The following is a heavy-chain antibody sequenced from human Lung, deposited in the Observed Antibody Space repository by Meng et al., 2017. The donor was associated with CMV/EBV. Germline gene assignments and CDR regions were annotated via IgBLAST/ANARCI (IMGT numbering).Heavy chain of an antibody. CDR2: ISNSGAYI. Sequence: ESLKISCAASGFTFSSYSMNWVRQAPGKGLEWVSSISNSGAYIYYADSVKGRFSISRDNAQNSLYLHMNSLRAEDTAVYYCTRDVSPRSSAYFAIYYFYALDVWGQGXAVTVSS. D-gene: IGHD2-21*01. CDR1: GFTFSSYS. J-gene: IGHJ6*02. CDR3: TRDVSPRSSAYFAIYYFYALDV. V-gene: IGHV3-21*01.